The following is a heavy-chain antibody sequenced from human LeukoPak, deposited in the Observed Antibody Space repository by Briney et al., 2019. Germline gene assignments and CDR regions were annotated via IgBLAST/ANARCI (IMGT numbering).Heavy chain of an antibody. CDR1: GFTFSSYS. CDR3: GSIAVAGTGFY. Sequence: KSGGSLRLSCAASGFTFSSYSMNWVRRAPGKGLEWVSSISSSSSYIYYADSVKGRFTISRDNAKNSLYLQMNSLRAEDTAVYYCGSIAVAGTGFYWGQGTLVTVSS. J-gene: IGHJ4*02. CDR2: ISSSSSYI. V-gene: IGHV3-21*01. D-gene: IGHD6-19*01.